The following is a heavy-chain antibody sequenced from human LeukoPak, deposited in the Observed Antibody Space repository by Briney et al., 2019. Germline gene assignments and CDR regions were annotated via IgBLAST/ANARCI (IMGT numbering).Heavy chain of an antibody. CDR1: GRSFSGYY. J-gene: IGHJ4*02. V-gene: IGHV4-34*01. CDR3: ARGRLYYYGSGSFDY. Sequence: SETLSLTCAVYGRSFSGYYWSWIRQPPGKGLEWIGEINHSGSTNYNPSLKSRVTISVDTSKNQFSLKLSSVTAADTAVYYCARGRLYYYGSGSFDYWGQGTLVTVSS. D-gene: IGHD3-10*01. CDR2: INHSGST.